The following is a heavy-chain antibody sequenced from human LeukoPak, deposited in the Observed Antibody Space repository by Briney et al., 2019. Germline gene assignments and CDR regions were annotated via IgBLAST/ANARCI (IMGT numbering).Heavy chain of an antibody. Sequence: ASVKVSCKASGYTFTGYYMHSVRQAPGQGLEWMGWINPNSGGTNYAQKFQGWVTMTTDTSISAAYMELSRLRSDDTAVYYCARDRLWFGESYYYYYGMDVWGQGTTVTVS. V-gene: IGHV1-2*04. CDR1: GYTFTGYY. D-gene: IGHD3-10*01. CDR3: ARDRLWFGESYYYYYGMDV. CDR2: INPNSGGT. J-gene: IGHJ6*02.